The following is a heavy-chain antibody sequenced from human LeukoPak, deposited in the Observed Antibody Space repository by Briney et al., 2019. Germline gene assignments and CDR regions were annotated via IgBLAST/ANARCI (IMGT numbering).Heavy chain of an antibody. J-gene: IGHJ6*02. CDR3: ARDVRYYGMDV. CDR2: INPNSGGT. CDR1: GYTFTGYY. V-gene: IGHV1-2*02. Sequence: ASVKVSCKVSGYTFTGYYMHWVRQAPGQGLEWMGWINPNSGGTYYAQKFQGRVTMTRDTSISTAYMELSRLRSDDTAVYYCARDVRYYGMDVWGQGTTVTVSS. D-gene: IGHD3-10*02.